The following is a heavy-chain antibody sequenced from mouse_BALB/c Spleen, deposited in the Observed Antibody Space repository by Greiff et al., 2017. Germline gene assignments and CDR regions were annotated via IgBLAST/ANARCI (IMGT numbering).Heavy chain of an antibody. CDR2: ISSGGSYT. V-gene: IGHV5-6-4*01. Sequence: EVKVVESGGGLVKPGGSLKLSCAASGFTFSSYTMSWVRQTPEKRLVWVATISSGGSYTYYPDSVKGRFTISRDNAKNTMYLQMSSLKSEDTAMYYCTRDGTMITGDYAMDYWGQGTSVTVSS. CDR3: TRDGTMITGDYAMDY. J-gene: IGHJ4*01. CDR1: GFTFSSYT. D-gene: IGHD2-4*01.